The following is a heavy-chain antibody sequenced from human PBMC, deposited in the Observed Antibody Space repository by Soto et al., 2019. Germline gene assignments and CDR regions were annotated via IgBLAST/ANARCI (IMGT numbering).Heavy chain of an antibody. Sequence: EVQLLESGGGLVQPGGSLRLSCAASGFTFSTYAMSWVRQAPGKGLEWVSSIIASGGTTDYADSVKGRFTISRDNSKNTLYLQMNTLRAEDTAIYYCAKDRYSSGWDAFDIWGKGTMVTVSS. D-gene: IGHD6-19*01. CDR2: IIASGGTT. V-gene: IGHV3-23*01. CDR1: GFTFSTYA. J-gene: IGHJ3*02. CDR3: AKDRYSSGWDAFDI.